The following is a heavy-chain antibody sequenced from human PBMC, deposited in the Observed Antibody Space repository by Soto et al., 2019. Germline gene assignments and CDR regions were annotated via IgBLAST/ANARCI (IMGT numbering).Heavy chain of an antibody. CDR1: GYTFTSYD. J-gene: IGHJ6*02. D-gene: IGHD1-1*01. V-gene: IGHV1-8*01. CDR2: MSPNSGAT. Sequence: QVQLVQSGSDVTKPGASVKVSCKASGYTFTSYDINWVRQATGQGLEWMGWMSPNSGATGYAQKFQGRVTMTRDTSISTAYMELSNLRSEDTAIYYCARGVDAGVDVWGQGSTVTVSS. CDR3: ARGVDAGVDV.